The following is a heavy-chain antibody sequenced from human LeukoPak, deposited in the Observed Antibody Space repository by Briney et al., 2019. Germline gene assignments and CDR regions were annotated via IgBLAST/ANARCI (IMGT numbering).Heavy chain of an antibody. CDR2: ISYDGSNK. D-gene: IGHD3-22*01. CDR1: GFTFSSYA. J-gene: IGHJ6*03. Sequence: GRSLRLSCAASGFTFSSYAMHWVRQAPGKGLEWVAVISYDGSNKYYADSVKGRFTISRDNAKNSLYLEMNSLRVEDTAVYYCVRAAYDSSGYFYYYYMDVWGKGTTVTVSS. CDR3: VRAAYDSSGYFYYYYMDV. V-gene: IGHV3-30-3*01.